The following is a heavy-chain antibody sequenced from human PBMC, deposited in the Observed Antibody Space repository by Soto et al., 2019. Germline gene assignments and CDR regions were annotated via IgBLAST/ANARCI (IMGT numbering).Heavy chain of an antibody. J-gene: IGHJ4*02. Sequence: GGSLRLSCAASGFTFSSYAMHWVRQAPGKGLEWVAVISYDGSNKYYADYVKGRFTISRDNSKNTLYLQMNSLRAEDTAVYYCARDNVRGVISTGVDYWGQGTLLTVSS. V-gene: IGHV3-30-3*01. D-gene: IGHD3-10*01. CDR1: GFTFSSYA. CDR2: ISYDGSNK. CDR3: ARDNVRGVISTGVDY.